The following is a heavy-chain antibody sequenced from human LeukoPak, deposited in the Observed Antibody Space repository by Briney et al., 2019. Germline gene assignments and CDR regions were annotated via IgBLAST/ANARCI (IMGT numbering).Heavy chain of an antibody. J-gene: IGHJ4*02. CDR2: IYHSGST. V-gene: IGHV4-30-2*05. Sequence: SETLSLTCTVSGGSISSGGCYWSWIRQPPGKGLEWIGYIYHSGSTYYNPSLKSRVTISVDTSKNQFFLKLSSVTAADTAVYYCASHLITMVRGVTIYYFDYWGQGTLVTVSS. CDR1: GGSISSGGCY. D-gene: IGHD3-10*01. CDR3: ASHLITMVRGVTIYYFDY.